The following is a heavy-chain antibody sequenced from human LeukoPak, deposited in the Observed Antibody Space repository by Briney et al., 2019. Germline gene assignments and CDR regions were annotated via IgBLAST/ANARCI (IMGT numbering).Heavy chain of an antibody. CDR3: ARDRGYTQDY. D-gene: IGHD5-12*01. J-gene: IGHJ4*02. V-gene: IGHV3-74*01. CDR2: IKTDGSST. CDR1: GFTFSTYW. Sequence: GGSLRLSCAASGFTFSTYWMHWVRQAPGKGLVWVSHIKTDGSSTTYADSVRGRFTISRDNAKNTLYLQMNSLRAEDTAVYYCARDRGYTQDYWGQGTLVTVSS.